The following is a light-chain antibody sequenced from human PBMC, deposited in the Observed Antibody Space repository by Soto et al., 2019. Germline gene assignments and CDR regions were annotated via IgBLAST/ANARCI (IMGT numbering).Light chain of an antibody. CDR1: SGHSHYA. V-gene: IGLV4-69*01. CDR3: QTWGTVIHVL. CDR2: LNSDGSH. J-gene: IGLJ2*01. Sequence: QSVLTQSPSASASLGASVKLTCTLSSGHSHYAIAWHQQQPEKGPRYLMKLNSDGSHRKGDGLPDRFSGSSSGAERYLTSASLQSEDEADYYGQTWGTVIHVLFGGGTKVTVL.